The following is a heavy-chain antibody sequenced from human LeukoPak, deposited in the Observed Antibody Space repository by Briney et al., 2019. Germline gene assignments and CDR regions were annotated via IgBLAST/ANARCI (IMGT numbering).Heavy chain of an antibody. V-gene: IGHV3-23*01. J-gene: IGHJ2*01. D-gene: IGHD4-11*01. Sequence: GGSLRLSCAASGFTFSRYSVNWVRQAPGKGLEWVSAISGSGGSTYYADSAKGRFTISRDNSKNTLYLQMDSLRAEDTAVYYCAKDGKQSKSWYFDLWGRGTLVTVSS. CDR1: GFTFSRYS. CDR3: AKDGKQSKSWYFDL. CDR2: ISGSGGST.